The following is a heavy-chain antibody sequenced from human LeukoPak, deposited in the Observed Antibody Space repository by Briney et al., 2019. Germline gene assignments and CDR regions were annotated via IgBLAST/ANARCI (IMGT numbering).Heavy chain of an antibody. Sequence: SQTLSLTCTVSGGSISSGDCYWSWIRQPPGKGLEWIGYIYYSGSTYYNPSLKSRVTISVDTSKNQFSLKLSSVTAADTAVYYCARALQYQLPSHFDYWGQGTLVTVSS. CDR2: IYYSGST. D-gene: IGHD2-2*01. CDR1: GGSISSGDCY. CDR3: ARALQYQLPSHFDY. V-gene: IGHV4-30-4*01. J-gene: IGHJ4*02.